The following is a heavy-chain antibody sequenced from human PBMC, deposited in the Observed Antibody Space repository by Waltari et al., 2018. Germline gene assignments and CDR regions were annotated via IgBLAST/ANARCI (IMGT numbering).Heavy chain of an antibody. CDR1: GFTFSSYA. V-gene: IGHV3-23*03. CDR3: AKDRRVTMVRGVIIKVDYFDY. J-gene: IGHJ4*02. D-gene: IGHD3-10*01. Sequence: EVQLLESGGGLVQPGGSLRLSCAASGFTFSSYAMSWVRQAPGKGLEWVSVIYSGGSTYYADSLKGRFTISRDNSKNTLYLQMNSLRAEDTAVYYCAKDRRVTMVRGVIIKVDYFDYWGQGTLVTVSS. CDR2: IYSGGST.